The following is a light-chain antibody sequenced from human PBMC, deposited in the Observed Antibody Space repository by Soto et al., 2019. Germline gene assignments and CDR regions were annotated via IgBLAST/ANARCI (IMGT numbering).Light chain of an antibody. V-gene: IGKV1-5*03. CDR1: QTISSW. Sequence: DIQMTQSPSTLSGSVGDRVTITCRASQTISSWLAWYQQKPGTAPKLLIYKASTLKSGVPSRFSGSGSGTEFTLTISSLQPDDFATYYCQHYNSYSEAVGQGTQVELK. CDR3: QHYNSYSEA. CDR2: KAS. J-gene: IGKJ1*01.